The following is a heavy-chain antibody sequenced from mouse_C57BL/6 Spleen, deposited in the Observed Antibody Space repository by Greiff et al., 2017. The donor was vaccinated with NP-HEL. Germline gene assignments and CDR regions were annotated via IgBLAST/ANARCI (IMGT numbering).Heavy chain of an antibody. D-gene: IGHD1-1*01. CDR1: GFSLTSYG. CDR3: ARGYGSSYDYAMDY. V-gene: IGHV2-6*01. CDR2: IWGVGST. J-gene: IGHJ4*01. Sequence: VQVVESGPGLVAPSQSLSITCTVSGFSLTSYGVDWVRQSPGKGLEWLGVIWGVGSTNYNSALKSRLSISKDNSKSQVFLKMNSLQTDDTAMYYCARGYGSSYDYAMDYWGQGTSVTVSS.